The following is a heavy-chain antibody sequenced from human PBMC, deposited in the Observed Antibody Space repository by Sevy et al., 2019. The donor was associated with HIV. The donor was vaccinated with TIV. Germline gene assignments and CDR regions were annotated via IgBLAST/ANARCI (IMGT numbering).Heavy chain of an antibody. V-gene: IGHV5-51*01. J-gene: IGHJ3*01. D-gene: IGHD2-21*01. CDR1: GYNFTSQW. CDR3: AGLYMASIRLGIAGFDF. CDR2: IYPYDSDT. Sequence: GESLKISCKVSGYNFTSQWIAWVRQMPGKGLEAMGIIYPYDSDTRYSPSFQGQVTISADKSIDTAYLEWSGLKALDAATYYGAGLYMASIRLGIAGFDFWGQGTTVTVSS.